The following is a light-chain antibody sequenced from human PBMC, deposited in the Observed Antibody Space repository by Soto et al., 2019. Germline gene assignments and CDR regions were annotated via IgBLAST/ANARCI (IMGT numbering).Light chain of an antibody. CDR3: CSYGGSYNLV. Sequence: QSVLTQPRSVSGSPGQSVTISCTGTSSDVGGYEYVSWYQHRPGRAPQLIIFDVSKRPSGVPDRFSGSKSGNTASLTISGLQADDEADYYCCSYGGSYNLVFGGGTK. V-gene: IGLV2-11*01. CDR1: SSDVGGYEY. J-gene: IGLJ2*01. CDR2: DVS.